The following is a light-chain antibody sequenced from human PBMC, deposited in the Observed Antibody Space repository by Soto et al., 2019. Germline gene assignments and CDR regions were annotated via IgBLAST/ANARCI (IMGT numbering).Light chain of an antibody. V-gene: IGLV2-23*01. J-gene: IGLJ1*01. CDR2: EDT. Sequence: QSALTQPASVSGSPGQSIAISCTGNRSDVGIYNLVSWYQQHPGKAPKLIIYEDTKRPSGVSYRFSGSKSGNTASLTISGLQAEDEADYYCCSYATSSTYVFGTGTKVTV. CDR3: CSYATSSTYV. CDR1: RSDVGIYNL.